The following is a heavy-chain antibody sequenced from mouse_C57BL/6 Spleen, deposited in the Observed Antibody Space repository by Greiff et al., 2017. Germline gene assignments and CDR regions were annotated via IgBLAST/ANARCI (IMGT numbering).Heavy chain of an antibody. Sequence: VQLQQSGPELVKPGASVSLSCKASGYTFTSYDINWVKQRPGQGLEWIGWIYPRDGSTKYNEKLKGKATLTVDTSSSTAYMELHSLTSEDSAVYFCARHWNFDYWGQGTTLTVSS. CDR3: ARHWNFDY. D-gene: IGHD4-1*01. V-gene: IGHV1-85*01. CDR1: GYTFTSYD. J-gene: IGHJ2*01. CDR2: IYPRDGST.